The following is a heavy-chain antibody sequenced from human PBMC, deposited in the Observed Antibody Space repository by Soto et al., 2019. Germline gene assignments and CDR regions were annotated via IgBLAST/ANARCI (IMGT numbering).Heavy chain of an antibody. Sequence: QVQLVQSGAEVKKPGSSVNVSCKASGGTFKTYVITWVRQAPGQGLEWMGGIIPLFGTTTYAPKFQGRVTSSADKSTNTVYMEMSSLRSDDTAVYYCARDHVAIKTEAGRSGWFDPWGQGTLVTVSS. CDR1: GGTFKTYV. CDR2: IIPLFGTT. V-gene: IGHV1-69*06. J-gene: IGHJ5*02. CDR3: ARDHVAIKTEAGRSGWFDP. D-gene: IGHD2-21*01.